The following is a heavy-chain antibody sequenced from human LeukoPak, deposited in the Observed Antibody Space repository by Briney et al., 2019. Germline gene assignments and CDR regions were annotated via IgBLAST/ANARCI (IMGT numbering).Heavy chain of an antibody. J-gene: IGHJ5*02. CDR3: ARDRPRGAASTANWFDP. D-gene: IGHD6-13*01. CDR2: IYYSGST. V-gene: IGHV4-59*01. CDR1: GGSISSYY. Sequence: SETLSLTCTVSGGSISSYYWSWVRQPPGKGLEWIGYIYYSGSTNYNPSLKSRVTISVDTSKNQFSLKLSSVTAADTAVYYCARDRPRGAASTANWFDPWGQGTLVTVSS.